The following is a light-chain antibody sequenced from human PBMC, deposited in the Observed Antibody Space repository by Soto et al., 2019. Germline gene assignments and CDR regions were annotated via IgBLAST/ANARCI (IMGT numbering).Light chain of an antibody. CDR1: KLGDKY. Sequence: SYELTQPPSVSVSPGQTASITCSGDKLGDKYACWYQQKPGQSPVLVIYQDSKRPSGIPERFSGSNSGNTATLTISGTQAMDEADYYCQAWHSSPLFGGGTKLTVL. CDR3: QAWHSSPL. V-gene: IGLV3-1*01. J-gene: IGLJ2*01. CDR2: QDS.